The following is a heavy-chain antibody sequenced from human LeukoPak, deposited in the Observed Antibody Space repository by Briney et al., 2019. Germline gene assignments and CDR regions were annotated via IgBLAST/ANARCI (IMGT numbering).Heavy chain of an antibody. J-gene: IGHJ4*02. V-gene: IGHV1-2*02. D-gene: IGHD6-19*01. CDR1: GYTFTGYY. Sequence: ASVKVSCKASGYTFTGYYMHWVRQAPGQGLEWMGWINPNSGGTNYAQKFQGRVTMTRDTSISTAYMELSRLRSDDTAVYYCARDLRAVAGYFDCWGQGTLVTVSS. CDR2: INPNSGGT. CDR3: ARDLRAVAGYFDC.